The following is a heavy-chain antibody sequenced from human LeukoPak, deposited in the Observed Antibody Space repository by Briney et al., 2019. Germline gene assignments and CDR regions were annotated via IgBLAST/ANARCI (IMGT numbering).Heavy chain of an antibody. CDR1: GFTFSNYW. CDR2: IKSDGSST. D-gene: IGHD2-21*02. Sequence: GGSLRLSCAASGFTFSNYWMHWVRQAPGEALMWVSRIKSDGSSTTYADSVKGRFTISRDNAKNTLYLQMNSLRAEDTAVYYCSRDSLSPCGGDCYSGLDVWGQGTTVTVSS. J-gene: IGHJ6*02. CDR3: SRDSLSPCGGDCYSGLDV. V-gene: IGHV3-74*01.